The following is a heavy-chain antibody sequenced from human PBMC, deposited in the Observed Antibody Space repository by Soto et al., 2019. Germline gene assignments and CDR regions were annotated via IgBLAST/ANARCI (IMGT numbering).Heavy chain of an antibody. D-gene: IGHD3-10*01. J-gene: IGHJ4*02. Sequence: GGSLRLSCAASGFTFSSYAMSWVRQAPGKGLEWASAISGSGGSTYYADSVKGRFTISRDNSKNTLYLQMNSLRAEDTAVYYCAKVHRNYYGSGSAPHFDYWGQGTLVTVSS. CDR3: AKVHRNYYGSGSAPHFDY. CDR2: ISGSGGST. V-gene: IGHV3-23*01. CDR1: GFTFSSYA.